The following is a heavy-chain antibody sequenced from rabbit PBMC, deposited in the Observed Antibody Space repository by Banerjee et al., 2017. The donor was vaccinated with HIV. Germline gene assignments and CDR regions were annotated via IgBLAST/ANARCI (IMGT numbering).Heavy chain of an antibody. V-gene: IGHV1S40*01. CDR3: ARGDGNTYAHAFDL. CDR1: GFSFSSSYW. Sequence: QSLEESGGDLVKPGASLTLTCTASGFSFSSSYWICWVRQAPGKGLQLIACIYTGSSDSTYYASWAKGRFTISKTSSTTVTLQMTSLTAADTATYFCARGDGNTYAHAFDLWGPGTLVTVS. J-gene: IGHJ4*01. D-gene: IGHD5-1*01. CDR2: IYTGSSDST.